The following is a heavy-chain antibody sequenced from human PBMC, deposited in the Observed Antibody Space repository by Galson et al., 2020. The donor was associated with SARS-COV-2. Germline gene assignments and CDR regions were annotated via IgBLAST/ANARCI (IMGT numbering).Heavy chain of an antibody. CDR1: GLTFSTYA. CDR3: VTVVISFACDP. J-gene: IGHJ5*02. Sequence: GGSLRLSCAASGLTFSTYAMSWVRQAPGKGLEWVSAISSADTTYYAESVKGRFPISRDNSKNTLYLKMNSLRAEDTAVYYCVTVVISFACDPWGQGTLVSVSS. CDR2: ISSADTT. D-gene: IGHD3-22*01. V-gene: IGHV3-23*01.